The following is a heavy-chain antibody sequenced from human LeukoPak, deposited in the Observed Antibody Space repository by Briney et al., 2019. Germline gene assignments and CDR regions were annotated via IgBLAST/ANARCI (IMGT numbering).Heavy chain of an antibody. CDR3: ARLHRHRLPKSDY. CDR2: MNPETGGS. V-gene: IGHV1-8*01. CDR1: GYIFIDYD. D-gene: IGHD1-14*01. Sequence: GASVKVSCKTSGYIFIDYDINWVRQAPGQGLEWMGWMNPETGGSGYSHHFQGRITMTRDTSITTAYMELSSLTSEDTAVYYCARLHRHRLPKSDYWGQGTLVTVSS. J-gene: IGHJ4*02.